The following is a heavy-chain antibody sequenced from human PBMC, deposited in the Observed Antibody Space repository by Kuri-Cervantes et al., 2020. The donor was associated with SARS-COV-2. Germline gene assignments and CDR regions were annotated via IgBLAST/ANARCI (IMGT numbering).Heavy chain of an antibody. CDR2: IIPIFGTA. J-gene: IGHJ6*02. CDR1: GGTFSSYA. Sequence: SVKVSCKASGGTFSSYAISWVRQAPGQGLEWMGGIIPIFGTANYAQKFQGRVTITADKSTSTAYIELSSLRSEDTAVYYCARAPLDYRADYYYYGMDVWGQGTTVTVSS. CDR3: ARAPLDYRADYYYYGMDV. V-gene: IGHV1-69*06. D-gene: IGHD4-11*01.